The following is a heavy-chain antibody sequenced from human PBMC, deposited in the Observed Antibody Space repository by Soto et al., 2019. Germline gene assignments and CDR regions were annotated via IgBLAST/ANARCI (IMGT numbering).Heavy chain of an antibody. CDR2: MNPDSGDT. Sequence: ASVKVSCKASGYPLSAFDINWVRQAGGQGLEWMGWMNPDSGDTAFAQRFQDRITMTRSTSISTAYIELSRLTSDDTAVYFCVRQPGGVATPGDYYWGQGTLVTVSS. CDR1: GYPLSAFD. CDR3: VRQPGGVATPGDYY. D-gene: IGHD2-15*01. V-gene: IGHV1-8*01. J-gene: IGHJ4*02.